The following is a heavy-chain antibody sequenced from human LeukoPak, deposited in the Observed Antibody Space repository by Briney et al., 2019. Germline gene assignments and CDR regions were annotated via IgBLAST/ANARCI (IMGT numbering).Heavy chain of an antibody. V-gene: IGHV3-23*01. CDR1: GFTFGSYA. CDR3: ARRYGSSVYYSYHMDV. CDR2: ISGSGGST. J-gene: IGHJ6*03. Sequence: GGSLRLSCAASGFTFGSYAMSWVRQAPGKGLEWVSAISGSGGSTYYADSVRGRFTISRDNSKSALFLEMNSLRGEDTAVYYCARRYGSSVYYSYHMDVWGKGTTVTVSS. D-gene: IGHD6-13*01.